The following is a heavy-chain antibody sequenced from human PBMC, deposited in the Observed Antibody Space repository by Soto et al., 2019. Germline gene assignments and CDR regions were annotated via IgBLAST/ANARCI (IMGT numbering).Heavy chain of an antibody. CDR3: ARGNIAAALVY. CDR1: GTSISGHY. V-gene: IGHV4-34*01. J-gene: IGHJ4*02. D-gene: IGHD6-13*01. Sequence: SETLSLTCAFYGTSISGHYWKWIRQPPGKGLEWIGEINHSGRTNYNPSLKSRVTISVDTSKNQFSLNLGSVTAADTAVYYCARGNIAAALVYWGQGTLVTVS. CDR2: INHSGRT.